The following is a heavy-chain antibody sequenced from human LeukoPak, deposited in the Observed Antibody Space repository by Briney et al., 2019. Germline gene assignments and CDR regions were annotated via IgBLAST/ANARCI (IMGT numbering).Heavy chain of an antibody. Sequence: PGGSLRLSCAGSGFPFSIHGMNWVRQAPGKGLEWVSGISPGGGPTYYADSVKGRFTISRDNSKNTLYLQMNSLRAEDTAVYYCARELYIVYEYYFDYWGQGTLVTVSS. J-gene: IGHJ4*02. CDR1: GFPFSIHG. D-gene: IGHD5/OR15-5a*01. CDR3: ARELYIVYEYYFDY. CDR2: ISPGGGPT. V-gene: IGHV3-23*01.